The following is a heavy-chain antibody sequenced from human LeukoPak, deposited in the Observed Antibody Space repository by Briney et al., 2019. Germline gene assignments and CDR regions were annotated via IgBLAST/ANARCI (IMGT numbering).Heavy chain of an antibody. CDR2: ISWYGVST. Sequence: GGSLRLSWAASGFTFDDYAMHWVRQAPGKGLEWVSLISWYGVSTYYADSVKGRFTISRDNSKNSLYLQLNSLRAEDTALYYCAKDSSGYYWDYWGQGTLVTVSS. CDR3: AKDSSGYYWDY. D-gene: IGHD3-22*01. CDR1: GFTFDDYA. V-gene: IGHV3-43D*03. J-gene: IGHJ4*02.